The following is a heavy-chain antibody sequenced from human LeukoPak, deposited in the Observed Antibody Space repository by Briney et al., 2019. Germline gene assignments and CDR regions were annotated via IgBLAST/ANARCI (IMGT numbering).Heavy chain of an antibody. CDR3: ATEMRGSYPFDY. J-gene: IGHJ4*02. Sequence: SETLSLTCTVSGGSISSSSYYWGWIRQPPGKGLEWIGSIYYSGSTYYNPSLKSRFTISVDTSKNQFSLKLSSVTAADTAVYYCATEMRGSYPFDYWGQGTLVTVSS. V-gene: IGHV4-39*01. CDR1: GGSISSSSYY. CDR2: IYYSGST. D-gene: IGHD1-26*01.